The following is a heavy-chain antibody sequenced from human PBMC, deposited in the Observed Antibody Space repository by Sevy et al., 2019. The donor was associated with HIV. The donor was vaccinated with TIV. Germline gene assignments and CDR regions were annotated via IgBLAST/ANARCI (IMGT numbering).Heavy chain of an antibody. CDR2: FSFGGGTI. J-gene: IGHJ4*02. D-gene: IGHD2-8*01. CDR3: AREGCTKPHDY. CDR1: GFTFSKYS. Sequence: GGSLRLSCVASGFTFSKYSMSWVRQTPGKGLEWVATFSFGGGTINYADSVTGRFTISRDDSRNTFYLQMNSLRAEDTAIYYCAREGCTKPHDYWGQGTLVTVSS. V-gene: IGHV3-23*01.